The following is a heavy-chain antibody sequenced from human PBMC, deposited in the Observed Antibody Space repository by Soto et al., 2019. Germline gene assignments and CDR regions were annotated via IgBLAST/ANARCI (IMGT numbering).Heavy chain of an antibody. V-gene: IGHV3-33*06. CDR2: MSYDGSHE. Sequence: PWWSLRLSCLASVFTFKSYGMHWVRQAPCKGLAWVAVMSYDGSHEYYADSVKGRFTISRDNSKTILYLQMNSLRLEDTAVYYCAKGSVLRVVEAPLAILGGVGVWGQGAMVTVSS. D-gene: IGHD2-15*01. CDR3: AKGSVLRVVEAPLAILGGVGV. J-gene: IGHJ6*02. CDR1: VFTFKSYG.